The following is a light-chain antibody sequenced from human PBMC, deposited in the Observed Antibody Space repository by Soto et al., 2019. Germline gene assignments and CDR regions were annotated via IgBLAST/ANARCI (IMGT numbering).Light chain of an antibody. CDR3: SSYTSSSTVV. Sequence: QSALTQPASVSGSPGQSITISCTGTSSDVGGYNFVSWFQHHPGKAPKLMIYEVINRPSGVSNRFSGSKSGNTASLTISGLQAEDEGDYYCSSYTSSSTVVFGGGTKLTVL. V-gene: IGLV2-14*01. CDR1: SSDVGGYNF. CDR2: EVI. J-gene: IGLJ2*01.